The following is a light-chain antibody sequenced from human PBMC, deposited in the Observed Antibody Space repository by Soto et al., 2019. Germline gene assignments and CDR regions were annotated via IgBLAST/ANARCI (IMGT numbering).Light chain of an antibody. J-gene: IGKJ1*01. Sequence: KSGQPPQLLIYEVSKRFSGVPDRFSGSGAGTDFTLKISRVEAEDVGVYFCMQRIHLRPFGQGTKVEI. CDR2: EVS. V-gene: IGKV2D-29*01. CDR3: MQRIHLRP.